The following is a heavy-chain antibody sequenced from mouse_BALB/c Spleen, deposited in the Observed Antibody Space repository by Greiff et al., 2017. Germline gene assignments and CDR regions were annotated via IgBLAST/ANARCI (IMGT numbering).Heavy chain of an antibody. Sequence: EVKLQESGPGLVKPSQSLSLTCTVTGYSITSDYAWNWIRQFPGNKLEWMGYISYSGSTSYNPSLKSRISITRDTSKNQFFLQLNSVTTEDTATYYCAKGGRGYWYFDVWGAGTTVTVSS. V-gene: IGHV3-2*02. CDR3: AKGGRGYWYFDV. CDR2: ISYSGST. J-gene: IGHJ1*01. CDR1: GYSITSDYA.